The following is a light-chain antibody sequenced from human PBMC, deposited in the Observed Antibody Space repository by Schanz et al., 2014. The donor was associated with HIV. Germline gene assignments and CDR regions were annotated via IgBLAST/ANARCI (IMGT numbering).Light chain of an antibody. CDR1: QSISSSL. Sequence: IVLTQSPGTLSLSPGERGTLSCRASQSISSSLLAWYQKKPGQAPTLLIYAASRRASGIPDRFSGSGSGADYTLTISGLGPEDFAVYYCQHYGSSFGPGTKVDIK. CDR3: QHYGSS. CDR2: AAS. V-gene: IGKV3-20*01. J-gene: IGKJ3*01.